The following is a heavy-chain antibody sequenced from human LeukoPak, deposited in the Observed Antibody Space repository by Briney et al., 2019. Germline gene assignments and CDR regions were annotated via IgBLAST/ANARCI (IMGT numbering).Heavy chain of an antibody. J-gene: IGHJ4*02. Sequence: EASVKVSCKASAYTFTGYYMHWVRQAPGQGLEWMGWINPDSGGTNYAQKFQDRVTMTRDTSISTAYMEVSRLRSDDTAVYYCAREGSGWYGNFDYWGQGTLVTVSS. CDR3: AREGSGWYGNFDY. CDR2: INPDSGGT. V-gene: IGHV1-2*02. D-gene: IGHD6-19*01. CDR1: AYTFTGYY.